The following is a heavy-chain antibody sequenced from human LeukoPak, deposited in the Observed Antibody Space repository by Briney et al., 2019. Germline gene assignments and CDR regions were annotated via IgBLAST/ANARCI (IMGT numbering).Heavy chain of an antibody. CDR1: GFTFSSYS. D-gene: IGHD3-3*01. CDR2: ISSSSSYI. V-gene: IGHV3-21*01. J-gene: IGHJ3*02. CDR3: ARGSRFGVVERDAFDI. Sequence: GGSLRLSCAASGFTFSSYSMNWVRQAPGKGLEWVSCISSSSSYIYYADSVKGGFTISRDNAKNSLYLQMNSLRAEDTAVYYCARGSRFGVVERDAFDIWGQGTMVTVSS.